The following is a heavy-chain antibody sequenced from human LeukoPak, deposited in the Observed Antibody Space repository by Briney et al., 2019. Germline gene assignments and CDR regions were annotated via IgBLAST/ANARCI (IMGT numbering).Heavy chain of an antibody. Sequence: SETLSLTCTVSGDSISSSNCYWGWIRQPPGKGLEWIGSIYFSGGTYYNASLKSRVTISVDTPKNQFSLKLSSVTAADTAVYYCARQTGSGLFSLPGGQGTLVTVSS. J-gene: IGHJ4*02. CDR2: IYFSGGT. CDR1: GDSISSSNCY. V-gene: IGHV4-39*01. CDR3: ARQTGSGLFSLP. D-gene: IGHD3-10*01.